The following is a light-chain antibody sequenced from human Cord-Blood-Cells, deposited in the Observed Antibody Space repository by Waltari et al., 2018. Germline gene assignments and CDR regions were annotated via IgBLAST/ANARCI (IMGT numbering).Light chain of an antibody. CDR3: QQYGSSPRT. CDR2: GAS. J-gene: IGKJ1*01. CDR1: QSVSSSY. Sequence: IVFTQPPGTLSSSPGERATLSCRASQSVSSSYLAWYQQKPGQAPRLLIYGASSRATGIPDRFSGSGSGTDFTLTISRLEPEDFAVYYCQQYGSSPRTFGQGTKVEIK. V-gene: IGKV3-20*01.